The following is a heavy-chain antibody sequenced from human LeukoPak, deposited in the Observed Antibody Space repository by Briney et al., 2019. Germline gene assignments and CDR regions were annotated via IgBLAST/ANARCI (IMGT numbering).Heavy chain of an antibody. V-gene: IGHV4-59*01. CDR3: AXXXXXXXXXYSTYYYYFYMDV. J-gene: IGHJ6*03. CDR1: DDSITIYY. CDR2: IDHTGIT. Sequence: PSETLSLTCTVSDDSITIYYWSWIRQPPGKGLEWIGYIDHTGITNYNPSLNSRVPISRDTSKNHFSLALSSATAADPAVYFCAXXXXXXXXXYSTYYYYFYMDVWGKGTTVTVSS. D-gene: IGHD4-11*01.